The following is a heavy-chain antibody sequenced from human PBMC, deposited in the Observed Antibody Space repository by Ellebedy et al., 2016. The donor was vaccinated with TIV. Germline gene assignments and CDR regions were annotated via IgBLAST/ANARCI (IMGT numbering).Heavy chain of an antibody. J-gene: IGHJ4*02. Sequence: PGGSLRLSCAASGFSFNNYGMYWVRQAPGKGLEWVAVISYDGRNKYYGDSVKGRFTVSRDNSKNTLFLQMNSLRAEDTAVYFCAKLRLTWVVTDFQDYWGQGTLVTVST. CDR1: GFSFNNYG. V-gene: IGHV3-30*18. CDR2: ISYDGRNK. D-gene: IGHD2-21*02. CDR3: AKLRLTWVVTDFQDY.